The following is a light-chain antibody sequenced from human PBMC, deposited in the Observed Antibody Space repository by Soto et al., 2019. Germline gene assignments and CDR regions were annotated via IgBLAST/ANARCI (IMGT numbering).Light chain of an antibody. J-gene: IGLJ1*01. V-gene: IGLV2-18*02. CDR3: NSFTTSSTYV. CDR2: DVT. CDR1: SSDVGSYNR. Sequence: QSVLTQPPSVSGSPGQSVAISCTGTSSDVGSYNRVAWYQQPPGTAPKLIIYDVTNRPSGVPDRFSGSKSGNTASLTISGRQAEDDADYYCNSFTTSSTYVFGTGTKLTVL.